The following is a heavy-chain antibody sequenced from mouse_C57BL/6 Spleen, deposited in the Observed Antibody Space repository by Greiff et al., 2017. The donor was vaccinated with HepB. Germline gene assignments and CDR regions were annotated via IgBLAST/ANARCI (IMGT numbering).Heavy chain of an antibody. CDR3: ARSHYSNYGDYAMDH. D-gene: IGHD2-5*01. V-gene: IGHV5-6*01. CDR2: ISSGGSYT. J-gene: IGHJ4*01. Sequence: EVKLVESGGDLVKPGGSLKLSCAASGFTFSSYGMSWVRQTPDKRLEWVATISSGGSYTYYPDSVKGRFTISRDNAKNTLYLQMSSLKSEDTAMYYCARSHYSNYGDYAMDHWGQGTSVTVSS. CDR1: GFTFSSYG.